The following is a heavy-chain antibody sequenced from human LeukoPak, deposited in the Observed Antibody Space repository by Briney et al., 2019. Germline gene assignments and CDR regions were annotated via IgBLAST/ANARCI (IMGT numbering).Heavy chain of an antibody. CDR2: ISSSSSYI. Sequence: GGSLRLSCAASRFTFRSYAMSWVRQAPGKGLEWVSSISSSSSYIYYADSVKGRFTISRDNAKNSLYLQMNSLRAEDTAVYYCATASSRHIVVVTAIRQGSIGRDWYFDLWGRGTLVTVSS. J-gene: IGHJ2*01. CDR3: ATASSRHIVVVTAIRQGSIGRDWYFDL. D-gene: IGHD2-21*02. V-gene: IGHV3-21*01. CDR1: RFTFRSYA.